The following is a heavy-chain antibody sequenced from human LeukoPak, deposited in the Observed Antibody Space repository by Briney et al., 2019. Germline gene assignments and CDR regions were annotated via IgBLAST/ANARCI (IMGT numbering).Heavy chain of an antibody. D-gene: IGHD5-18*01. CDR3: AREFHDTAHAFDI. V-gene: IGHV3-74*01. J-gene: IGHJ3*02. Sequence: GGSLRLSCAASGFTFSSYWMHWVRQAPGKGLVWVSRINSDGSSTSYADSVKGRFTISRDNAKNTLYLQMNSLRAEDTAVYYCAREFHDTAHAFDIWGQGTMVTVSS. CDR2: INSDGSST. CDR1: GFTFSSYW.